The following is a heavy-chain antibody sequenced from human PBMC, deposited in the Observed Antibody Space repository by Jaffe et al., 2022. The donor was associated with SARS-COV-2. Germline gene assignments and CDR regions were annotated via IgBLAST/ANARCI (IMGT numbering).Heavy chain of an antibody. V-gene: IGHV1-3*01. Sequence: QVQLVQSGAEVKKPGASVKVSCKASGYTFTSYAMHWVRQAPGQRLEWMGWINAGNGNTKYSQKFQGRVTITRDTSASTAYMELSSLRSEDTAVYYCARDIVPGLSYGMDVWGQGTTVTVSS. D-gene: IGHD3-16*02. CDR1: GYTFTSYA. J-gene: IGHJ6*02. CDR3: ARDIVPGLSYGMDV. CDR2: INAGNGNT.